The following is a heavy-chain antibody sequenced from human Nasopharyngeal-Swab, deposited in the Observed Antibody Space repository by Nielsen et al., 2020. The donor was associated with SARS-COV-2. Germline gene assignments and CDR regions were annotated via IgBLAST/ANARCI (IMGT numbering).Heavy chain of an antibody. D-gene: IGHD3-3*01. J-gene: IGHJ6*02. V-gene: IGHV1-24*01. CDR2: FDPEDGET. Sequence: ASVKVSCKVSGSTLTEISMHWVRQAHGRGLEWMGGFDPEDGETIYAQKFQGRVTMTEDTSIDTAYMELSSLRSEDTAVYYCARAVRYYDFWSGYSPGFESYYYYGMDVWGQGTTVTVSS. CDR1: GSTLTEIS. CDR3: ARAVRYYDFWSGYSPGFESYYYYGMDV.